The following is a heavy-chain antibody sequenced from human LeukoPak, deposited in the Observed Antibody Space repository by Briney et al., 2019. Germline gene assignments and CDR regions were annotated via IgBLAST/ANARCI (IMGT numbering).Heavy chain of an antibody. Sequence: SETLSLTCTVSGGSISSYYWSWIRQPPGKGLKWIGYIYYSGSTNYNPSLKSRVTISVDTSKNQFSLKLSSVTAADTAVYYCARVSSTMIGRRGYFDYWGQGTLVTVSS. D-gene: IGHD3-22*01. J-gene: IGHJ4*02. CDR1: GGSISSYY. CDR3: ARVSSTMIGRRGYFDY. V-gene: IGHV4-59*01. CDR2: IYYSGST.